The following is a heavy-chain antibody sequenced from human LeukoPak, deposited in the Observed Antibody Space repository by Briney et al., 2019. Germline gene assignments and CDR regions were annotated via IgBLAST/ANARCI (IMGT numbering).Heavy chain of an antibody. CDR3: AKGLLSTPLDFEF. V-gene: IGHV3-23*01. CDR2: ISGGGADT. CDR1: GFTFNTHA. D-gene: IGHD2-15*01. J-gene: IGHJ4*02. Sequence: GGSLRLSCAASGFTFNTHAISWVRQAPGKGLEWVSAISGGGADTFYADSVKGRFTISTDISKKTLYLQMSSLRAEDTAVYYCAKGLLSTPLDFEFWGQGTLVTVSS.